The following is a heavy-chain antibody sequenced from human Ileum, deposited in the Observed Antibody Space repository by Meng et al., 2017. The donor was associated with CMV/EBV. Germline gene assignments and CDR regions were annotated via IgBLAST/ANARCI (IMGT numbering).Heavy chain of an antibody. J-gene: IGHJ5*02. CDR2: MSFDGSNE. CDR3: ARAVVTTSTWFDP. Sequence: AASVFTFSEFAMHWVRQAPGKGLEWVAVMSFDGSNEYYADSVKGRFSISRDNSKNTLYLQMNSLKPEDTAVYHCARAVVTTSTWFDPWGQGTLVTSPQ. D-gene: IGHD4-23*01. CDR1: VFTFSEFA. V-gene: IGHV3-30-3*01.